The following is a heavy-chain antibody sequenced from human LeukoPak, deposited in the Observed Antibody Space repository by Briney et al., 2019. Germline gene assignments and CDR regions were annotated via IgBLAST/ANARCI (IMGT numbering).Heavy chain of an antibody. V-gene: IGHV3-23*01. D-gene: IGHD6-19*01. Sequence: GGSLRLSCAACGFTFSNYDMRWVRQAPGKGLEGVSIIMNSGITYYIDSGRGRFIISRDNTKTTLYLQLNSLRAEDTAVYYCAKMRGSSRSTLSSDYWGQGALVTVSS. CDR1: GFTFSNYD. CDR3: AKMRGSSRSTLSSDY. CDR2: IMNSGIT. J-gene: IGHJ4*02.